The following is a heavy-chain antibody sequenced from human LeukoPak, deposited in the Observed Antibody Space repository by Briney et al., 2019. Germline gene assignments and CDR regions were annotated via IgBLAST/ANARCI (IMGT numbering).Heavy chain of an antibody. D-gene: IGHD2-2*01. CDR1: GFTFSSYG. Sequence: GGSLRLSCAASGFTFSSYGMHWVRQAPGKGLEWVAVIWYDGSNKYYADSVKGRFTISRDNSKNTLYLQMNSLRAEDTAVYYCVNLGYCSSTSCLRGDAFDIWGQGTMVTVSS. CDR2: IWYDGSNK. V-gene: IGHV3-33*06. J-gene: IGHJ3*02. CDR3: VNLGYCSSTSCLRGDAFDI.